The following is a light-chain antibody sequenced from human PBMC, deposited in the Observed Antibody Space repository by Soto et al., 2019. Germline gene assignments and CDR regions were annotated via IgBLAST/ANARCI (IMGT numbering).Light chain of an antibody. J-gene: IGKJ1*01. Sequence: DIQVTQSPSTLSASVGDRVTITCRASQPISTWLAWYQEKPGKAPKLLIYDASSLEGGVPSRFSGSGSGTEFTLTISSLQPDDFATYYCHQYNYYRPTFGQGTKVDTK. CDR2: DAS. V-gene: IGKV1-5*01. CDR1: QPISTW. CDR3: HQYNYYRPT.